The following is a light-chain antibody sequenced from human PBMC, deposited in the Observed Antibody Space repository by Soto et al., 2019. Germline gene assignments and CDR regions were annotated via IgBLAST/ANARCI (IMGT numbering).Light chain of an antibody. CDR2: WAS. CDR1: QRVLSSSSNKNY. J-gene: IGKJ1*01. Sequence: DIVMTQSPASLAVSLGERATINCKSSQRVLSSSSNKNYLAWYQQKPGQPPKLLIYWASTRESGVPDRFSGSGSGTDFTLTISSLQAEDVAVYYCQQYCSSPWTFGQGTKVEIK. V-gene: IGKV4-1*01. CDR3: QQYCSSPWT.